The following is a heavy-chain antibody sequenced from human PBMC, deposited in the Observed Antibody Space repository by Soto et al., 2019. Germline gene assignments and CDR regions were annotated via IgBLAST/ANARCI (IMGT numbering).Heavy chain of an antibody. D-gene: IGHD2-2*01. V-gene: IGHV4-59*01. CDR3: ARYCSSTSCLYFDY. CDR2: IYYSGST. J-gene: IGHJ4*02. CDR1: GGSISSYY. Sequence: PSETLSLTCTVSGGSISSYYWSWIRQPPGKGLEGIGYIYYSGSTNYNPSLKSRVTISVDTSKNQFSLKLSSVTAADTAVYYCARYCSSTSCLYFDYWGQGTLVIVSS.